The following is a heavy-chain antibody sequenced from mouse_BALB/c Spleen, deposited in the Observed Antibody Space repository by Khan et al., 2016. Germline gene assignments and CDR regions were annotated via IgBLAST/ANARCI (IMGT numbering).Heavy chain of an antibody. Sequence: QVQLQQSGAELMKPGASVTISCKASGYTFSRYWIEWIKERPGHGLEWIGEILPGTDSTNYNDKFKGKAAFTAESSSSTAYIQLNSLTSEDSAVYYCARGASWGQGTLVTVSA. J-gene: IGHJ3*01. CDR2: ILPGTDST. CDR1: GYTFSRYW. CDR3: ARGAS. V-gene: IGHV1-9*01.